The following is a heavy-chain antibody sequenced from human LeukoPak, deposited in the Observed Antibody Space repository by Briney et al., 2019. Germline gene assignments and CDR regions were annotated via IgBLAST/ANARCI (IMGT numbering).Heavy chain of an antibody. CDR1: GFTFNSYG. CDR3: AKDATEFGDSHFDC. D-gene: IGHD2-21*02. J-gene: IGHJ4*02. CDR2: IWNDGSHE. Sequence: GGSLRLSCEVSGFTFNSYGMHWVRQAPGKGLEWVAAIWNDGSHEYYADSEKGRFTISRDNFRNTVYLQMNGLRAEDTAVYYCAKDATEFGDSHFDCWGQGTLVTVPS. V-gene: IGHV3-33*06.